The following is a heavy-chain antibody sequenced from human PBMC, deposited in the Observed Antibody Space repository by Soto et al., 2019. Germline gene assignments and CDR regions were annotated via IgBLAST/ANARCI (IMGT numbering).Heavy chain of an antibody. V-gene: IGHV6-1*01. CDR1: GDSVSSNSAA. J-gene: IGHJ3*02. Sequence: SQTLPLTCAISGDSVSSNSAAWNCIRQSPSRGLEWLGRTYYRSKWYYDYAVSVKSRITITPDTSKNQFSLQLSSVTPDDTALYYCVRRGANDAFDIWGRGTVVTVSS. CDR2: TYYRSKWYY. D-gene: IGHD3-10*01. CDR3: VRRGANDAFDI.